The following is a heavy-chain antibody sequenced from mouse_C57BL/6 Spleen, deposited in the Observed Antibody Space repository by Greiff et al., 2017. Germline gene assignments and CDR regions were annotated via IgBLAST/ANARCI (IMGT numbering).Heavy chain of an antibody. CDR3: ARNWDGFDY. V-gene: IGHV1-61*01. CDR2: IYPSDSET. CDR1: GYTFTSYW. J-gene: IGHJ2*01. D-gene: IGHD4-1*01. Sequence: VQLQQPGAELVRPGSSVKLSCKASGYTFTSYWMDWVKQRPGQGLEWIGNIYPSDSETHYNQKFKDKATLTVDKSSSTAYMQLSSLTSEDSAVYYWARNWDGFDYWCQGTTLTVSS.